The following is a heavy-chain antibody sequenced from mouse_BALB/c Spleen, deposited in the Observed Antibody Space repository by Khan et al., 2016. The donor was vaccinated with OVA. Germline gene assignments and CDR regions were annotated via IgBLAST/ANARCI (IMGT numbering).Heavy chain of an antibody. D-gene: IGHD1-1*01. V-gene: IGHV1-31*01. CDR2: IDPFNGGS. CDR1: GYSFTTYY. Sequence: VQLQQSGAELMKPGASVKISCKASGYSFTTYYIHWVKQSHGKTLEWIGYIDPFNGGSTYNQKFKGKATLTVDKSSSTAYMHISSLTSEDSAVYYCARHVSTSWFGYWGQGTLVTVSA. CDR3: ARHVSTSWFGY. J-gene: IGHJ3*02.